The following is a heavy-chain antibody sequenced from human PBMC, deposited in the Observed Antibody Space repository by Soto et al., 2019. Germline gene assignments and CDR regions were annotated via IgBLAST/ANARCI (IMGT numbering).Heavy chain of an antibody. CDR3: AKGGRQWLVTSVFNS. D-gene: IGHD6-19*01. CDR1: GFTFSDYA. CDR2: VSHDGRNT. J-gene: IGHJ4*02. V-gene: IGHV3-30*18. Sequence: VQLVESGGGVVQPGRSLRLSCAASGFTFSDYAMHWVRQAPGKGLEWVAVVSHDGRNTHYADSVKGRFTISRDSSKNTVSLEMDSLRAEATAVYYCAKGGRQWLVTSVFNSWGQGALVTVSS.